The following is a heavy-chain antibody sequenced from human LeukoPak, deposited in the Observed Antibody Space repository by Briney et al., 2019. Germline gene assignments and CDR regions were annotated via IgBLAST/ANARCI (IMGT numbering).Heavy chain of an antibody. CDR1: GGSISSYY. V-gene: IGHV4-59*01. CDR3: ARDLEPYAFDI. D-gene: IGHD1-1*01. J-gene: IGHJ3*02. CDR2: IYYSGST. Sequence: SETLSLTCTVSGGSISSYYWSWIRQPPGKGLEWIGYIYYSGSTNYNPSLKSRVTISVDTSKNQSSLKLSSVTAADTAVYYCARDLEPYAFDIWGQGTMVTVSS.